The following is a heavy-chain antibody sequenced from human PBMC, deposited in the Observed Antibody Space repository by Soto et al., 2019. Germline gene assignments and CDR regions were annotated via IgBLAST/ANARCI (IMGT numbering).Heavy chain of an antibody. V-gene: IGHV4-61*01. J-gene: IGHJ4*02. CDR3: ARVKCSGGSCDKPFDY. CDR1: GGSVNSANYY. D-gene: IGHD2-15*01. Sequence: SETLSLTCTVSGGSVNSANYYWSWIRQPPGKGLEWIGYIYYSGSTYYNPSLKSRVTISVDTSKNQFSLKLTSVTAADTAVYYCARVKCSGGSCDKPFDYWGQGTLVTAPQ. CDR2: IYYSGST.